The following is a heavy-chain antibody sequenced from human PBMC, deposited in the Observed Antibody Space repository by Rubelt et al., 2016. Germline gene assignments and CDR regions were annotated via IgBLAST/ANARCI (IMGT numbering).Heavy chain of an antibody. CDR3: AKEGKRLRYLDY. CDR1: GGSISSYY. D-gene: IGHD3-9*01. J-gene: IGHJ4*02. V-gene: IGHV4-59*01. Sequence: QVQLQESGPGLVKPSETLSLTCTVSGGSISSYYWSWIRQPPGKGLEWIGYIYYSGSTYYNPSLKSRVTISVDTSKNQFSLKQSSVTAADTAVYYCAKEGKRLRYLDYWGQGTLVTVSS. CDR2: IYYSGST.